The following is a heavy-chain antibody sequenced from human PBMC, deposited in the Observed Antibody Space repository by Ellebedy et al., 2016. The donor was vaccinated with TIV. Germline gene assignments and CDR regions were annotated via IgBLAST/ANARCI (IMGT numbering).Heavy chain of an antibody. V-gene: IGHV4-39*07. D-gene: IGHD1-26*01. CDR3: AMHQKELFDY. J-gene: IGHJ4*02. CDR1: GGSVTTTTYR. CDR2: IYHTGHI. Sequence: MPSETLSLTCNVSGGSVTTTTYRWSWIRRPPGKGLEWLGTIYHTGHIYDNPSLGNRVTISIDTSKNQFSLTVRSVTAADTAVYYCAMHQKELFDYWGPGALISVSS.